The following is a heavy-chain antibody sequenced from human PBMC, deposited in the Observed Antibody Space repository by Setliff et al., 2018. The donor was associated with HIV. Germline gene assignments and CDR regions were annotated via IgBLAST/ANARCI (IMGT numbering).Heavy chain of an antibody. D-gene: IGHD7-27*01. CDR1: GFTFSDYY. CDR3: ARVITWDQADYFDY. Sequence: VGSLRLSCAASGFTFSDYYMSWIRQAPGKGLEWVSYISSSRSYTNYADSVKGRFTISRDNAKNSLYLQMNSLRAEDTAVYYCARVITWDQADYFDYWGQGALVTVSS. J-gene: IGHJ4*02. V-gene: IGHV3-11*05. CDR2: ISSSRSYT.